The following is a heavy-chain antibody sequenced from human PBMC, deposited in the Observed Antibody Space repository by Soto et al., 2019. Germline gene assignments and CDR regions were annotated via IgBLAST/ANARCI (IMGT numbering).Heavy chain of an antibody. D-gene: IGHD3-22*01. CDR2: IYYSGST. CDR1: GGSISSYY. CDR3: ARQRYYYDSSGSRYFDY. V-gene: IGHV4-59*01. Sequence: LSLNCTVSGGSISSYYWSWIRQPPGKGLEWIGYIYYSGSTSYNPSLKSRVTISVDTSKNQFSLKLSSVTAADTAVYYCARQRYYYDSSGSRYFDYWGQGTLVTVSS. J-gene: IGHJ4*02.